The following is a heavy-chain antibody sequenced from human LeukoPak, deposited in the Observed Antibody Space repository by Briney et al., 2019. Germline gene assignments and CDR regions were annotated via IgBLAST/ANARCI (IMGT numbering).Heavy chain of an antibody. Sequence: GGSLRLSCAASGFTFSSYGMHWVRQALGKGLEWVAVISYDGSNKYYADSVKGRFTISRDNSKNTLYLQMNSLRPEDTAVFYCAKDRWTGFSAIEYWGQGTLVTVSS. CDR1: GFTFSSYG. CDR3: AKDRWTGFSAIEY. V-gene: IGHV3-30*18. D-gene: IGHD3/OR15-3a*01. J-gene: IGHJ4*02. CDR2: ISYDGSNK.